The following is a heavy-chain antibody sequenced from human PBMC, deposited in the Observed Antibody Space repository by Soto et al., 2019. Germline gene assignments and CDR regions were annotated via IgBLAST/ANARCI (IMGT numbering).Heavy chain of an antibody. V-gene: IGHV1-2*02. J-gene: IGHJ4*02. D-gene: IGHD6-19*01. CDR1: GYTFTGYY. CDR2: INPNSGGT. Sequence: ASVKVSCKASGYTFTGYYMHWVRQAPGQGLEWMGWINPNSGGTNYAQKFQGRVTMTRDTSISTAYMELSRLRSDDTAVYYCARGDYLFSSGYDYWGQGTLVTVSS. CDR3: ARGDYLFSSGYDY.